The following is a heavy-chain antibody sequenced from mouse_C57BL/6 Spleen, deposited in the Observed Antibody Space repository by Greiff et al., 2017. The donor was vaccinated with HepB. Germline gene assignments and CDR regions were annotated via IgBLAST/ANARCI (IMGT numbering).Heavy chain of an antibody. CDR2: IYPGDGDT. CDR1: GYAFSSSW. Sequence: QVQLQQSGPELVKPGASVKISCKASGYAFSSSWMNWVKQRPGQGLEWIGRIYPGDGDTNYNGKFKGKATLTADKSSSTAYMQLSSLTSEDSAVYFCAISNWGSSFDYWGQGTTLTVSS. J-gene: IGHJ2*01. V-gene: IGHV1-82*01. CDR3: AISNWGSSFDY. D-gene: IGHD4-1*01.